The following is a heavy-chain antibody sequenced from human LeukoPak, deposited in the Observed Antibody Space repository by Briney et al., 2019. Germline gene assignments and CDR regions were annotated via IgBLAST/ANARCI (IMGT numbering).Heavy chain of an antibody. CDR2: INSDGSWT. J-gene: IGHJ4*02. CDR1: GSYW. Sequence: GGSLRLSCAASGSYWMHWVRQAPGKGLVWVSHINSDGSWTSYADSVKGRFTISRDSSKNTLFLQMNSLRAEDTALYFCARKAQYNGHYPLDYWGQGTLVTVSS. CDR3: ARKAQYNGHYPLDY. V-gene: IGHV3-74*01. D-gene: IGHD1-7*01.